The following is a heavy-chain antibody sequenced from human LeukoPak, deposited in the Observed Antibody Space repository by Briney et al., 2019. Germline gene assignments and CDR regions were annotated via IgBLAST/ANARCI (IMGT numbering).Heavy chain of an antibody. Sequence: GGSLRLSCAASGFTFSSYVMSWVRQAPGKGLEWVSAISGSGGSTYYADSVKGRFTISRDNSKNTLYLQMNSLRAEDTAVYYCAKQTRPQLERRLGFDYWGQGTLVTVSS. D-gene: IGHD1-1*01. CDR1: GFTFSSYV. J-gene: IGHJ4*02. CDR3: AKQTRPQLERRLGFDY. V-gene: IGHV3-23*01. CDR2: ISGSGGST.